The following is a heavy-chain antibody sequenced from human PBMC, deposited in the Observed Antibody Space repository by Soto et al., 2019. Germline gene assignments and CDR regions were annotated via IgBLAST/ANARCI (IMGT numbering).Heavy chain of an antibody. CDR2: VSGNGGTT. D-gene: IGHD3-22*01. Sequence: PAGSLRLSCAASGVTLSNFAMSWVRQAPGPGQEWVSVVSGNGGTTYYADSVKGRFSISRDNTKNTLYLLMNSLRTEATAVDYFVKGGYDNSGHCAGLDFWGQGTRVTGSS. J-gene: IGHJ4*02. CDR3: VKGGYDNSGHCAGLDF. V-gene: IGHV3-23*01. CDR1: GVTLSNFA.